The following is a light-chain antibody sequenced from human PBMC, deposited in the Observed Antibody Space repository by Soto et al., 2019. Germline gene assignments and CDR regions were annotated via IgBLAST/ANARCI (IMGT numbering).Light chain of an antibody. Sequence: QSVLTQPASVSGSPGQSITISCTGTSSDVGGYNFVSWFQQHPGKAPKLMIFEVTSRPSGVSNRFSGSKSGNTASLTISGLQPEDEADYYCSSYTTSSTLVFGTGTQVTVL. CDR2: EVT. CDR1: SSDVGGYNF. J-gene: IGLJ1*01. CDR3: SSYTTSSTLV. V-gene: IGLV2-14*03.